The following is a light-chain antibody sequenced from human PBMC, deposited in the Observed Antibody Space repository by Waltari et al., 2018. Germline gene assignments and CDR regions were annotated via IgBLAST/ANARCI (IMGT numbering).Light chain of an antibody. CDR1: QSVSSS. CDR2: GAS. V-gene: IGKV3D-15*01. Sequence: EIVMTQSPATLSLSPGERATLSCRASQSVSSSLAWYQQKPGQDPRLLIYGASSRATGIPDRFSGSGSGTDFTLTISSLEPEDVGVYYCLQRSNWLTFGGGTKVEIK. CDR3: LQRSNWLT. J-gene: IGKJ4*01.